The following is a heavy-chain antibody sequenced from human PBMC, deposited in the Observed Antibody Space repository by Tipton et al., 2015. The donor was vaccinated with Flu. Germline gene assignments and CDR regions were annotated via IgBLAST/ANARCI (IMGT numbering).Heavy chain of an antibody. Sequence: QVQLVQSGAEVKKPGASVKVSCKASGYTFTSNAIHWVRQAPGQRLEWMGWIHAANGNKKFSQNFQDRVTITRDTTATTVYMELSSLGVEDTAIYYCARGAAGFDYWGQGTLVTVSS. D-gene: IGHD6-25*01. CDR3: ARGAAGFDY. CDR1: GYTFTSNA. CDR2: IHAANGNK. J-gene: IGHJ4*02. V-gene: IGHV1-3*01.